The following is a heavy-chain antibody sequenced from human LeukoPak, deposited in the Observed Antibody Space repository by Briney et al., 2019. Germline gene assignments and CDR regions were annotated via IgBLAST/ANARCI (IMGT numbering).Heavy chain of an antibody. D-gene: IGHD6-19*01. CDR1: GGSFSGYY. CDR2: IYYSGST. V-gene: IGHV4-59*08. Sequence: SETLSLTCAVYGGSFSGYYWSWIRQPPGKGLEWIGYIYYSGSTNYNPSLKSRVTISVDTSKNQFSLKLSSVTAADTAVYYCARTAKAVANAFDIWGQGTMVTVSS. CDR3: ARTAKAVANAFDI. J-gene: IGHJ3*02.